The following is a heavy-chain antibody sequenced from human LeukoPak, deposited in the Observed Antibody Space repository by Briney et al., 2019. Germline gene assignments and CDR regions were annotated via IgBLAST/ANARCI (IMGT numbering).Heavy chain of an antibody. Sequence: SETLSLTCTVSGGSISSYYWSWIRQPPGKGLEWIGYIYYSGSTNYNPSLKSRVTISVDTSKNQFSLKLSSVTAADTAVYYCAKDRLEWVGGNYFEYWGQGTLVTVSS. J-gene: IGHJ4*02. CDR2: IYYSGST. CDR3: AKDRLEWVGGNYFEY. V-gene: IGHV4-59*01. D-gene: IGHD1-26*01. CDR1: GGSISSYY.